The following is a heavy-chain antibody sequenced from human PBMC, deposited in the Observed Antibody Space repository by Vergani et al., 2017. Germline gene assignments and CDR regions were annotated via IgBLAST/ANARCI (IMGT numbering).Heavy chain of an antibody. CDR3: ARPRGYSGYDPREDAFDI. D-gene: IGHD5-12*01. V-gene: IGHV3-20*04. CDR2: INWNGGST. CDR1: GFTFDDSG. Sequence: EVQLVESGGGVVRPGGSLRLSCAASGFTFDDSGMSWVRQAPGKGLEWVSGINWNGGSTGYADSVKGRFTISRDNAKNSLYLQMNSLRAEDTALYYCARPRGYSGYDPREDAFDIWGQGTMVTVSS. J-gene: IGHJ3*02.